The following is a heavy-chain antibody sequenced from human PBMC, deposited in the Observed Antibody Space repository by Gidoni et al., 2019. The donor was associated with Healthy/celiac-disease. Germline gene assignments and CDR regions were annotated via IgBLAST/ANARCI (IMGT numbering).Heavy chain of an antibody. D-gene: IGHD3-3*01. V-gene: IGHV3-7*01. J-gene: IGHJ4*02. CDR1: GFTFSNYW. CDR3: ARVTEYYDFWSGYYTLDY. Sequence: EVQLVESGGRLVQPGGSPRLSCAASGFTFSNYWMSWVRQAPGKGLEWVANIKQDGSEKYYVDSVKGRFTISRDNAKNSLFLQMNSLRAEDTAVYYCARVTEYYDFWSGYYTLDYWGQGTLVTVSS. CDR2: IKQDGSEK.